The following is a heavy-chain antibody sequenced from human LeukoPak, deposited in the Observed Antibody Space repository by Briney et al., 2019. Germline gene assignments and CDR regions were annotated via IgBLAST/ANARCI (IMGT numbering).Heavy chain of an antibody. D-gene: IGHD3-22*01. CDR3: ARGEEFYDSSGYRRLDS. CDR1: GFTFSNHA. V-gene: IGHV3-64*01. CDR2: INSNGANT. J-gene: IGHJ4*02. Sequence: PGGSLRLSCAASGFTFSNHAMHWVRQAPGKALEYVAGINSNGANTFHAKSLNDRFTISRDNSKNILYLQMGSLRAEDMAVYYCARGEEFYDSSGYRRLDSWGQGTLVVVSS.